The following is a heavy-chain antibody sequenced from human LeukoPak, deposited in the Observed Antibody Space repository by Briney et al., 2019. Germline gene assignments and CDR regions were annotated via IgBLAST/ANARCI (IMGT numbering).Heavy chain of an antibody. CDR1: GYTFTSCY. V-gene: IGHV1-46*01. J-gene: IGHJ5*02. CDR3: ARATTVHNWFDP. CDR2: INPSGGST. D-gene: IGHD4-17*01. Sequence: ASVKVSCKASGYTFTSCYMHWVRQAPGQGLEWMGIINPSGGSTSYAQKFQGRVTMTRDTSTSTVYMELSSLRSEDTAVYYCARATTVHNWFDPWGQGTLVTVSS.